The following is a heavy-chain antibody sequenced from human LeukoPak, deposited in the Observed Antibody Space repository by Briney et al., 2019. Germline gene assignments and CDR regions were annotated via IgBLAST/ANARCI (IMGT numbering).Heavy chain of an antibody. CDR2: ISGSGGST. J-gene: IGHJ4*02. CDR1: GFTFNRDW. CDR3: AKEDTYDILTGYYNDY. V-gene: IGHV3-23*01. D-gene: IGHD3-9*01. Sequence: PGGSLRLSCAASGFTFNRDWTAWVRQAPGKGLEWVSAISGSGGSTYYADSVKGRFTISRDNSKNTLYLQMNSLRAEDTAVYYCAKEDTYDILTGYYNDYWGQGTLVTVSS.